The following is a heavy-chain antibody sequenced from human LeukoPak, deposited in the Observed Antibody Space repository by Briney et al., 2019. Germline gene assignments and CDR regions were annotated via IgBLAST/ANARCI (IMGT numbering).Heavy chain of an antibody. CDR3: ARVARNYFDY. J-gene: IGHJ4*02. CDR2: INHSGST. V-gene: IGHV4-34*01. CDR1: GGSFSGYY. Sequence: SETLSLTCAVYGGSFSGYYWSWIRQPPGKGLEWIGEINHSGSTNYNPSLKSRVTISVDTSKNQFSLKLSSVTAADTAMYYCARVARNYFDYWGQGTLVTVSS.